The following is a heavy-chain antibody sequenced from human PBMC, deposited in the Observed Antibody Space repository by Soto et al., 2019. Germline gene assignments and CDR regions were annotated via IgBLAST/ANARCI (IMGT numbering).Heavy chain of an antibody. J-gene: IGHJ6*02. CDR2: INPNTGGT. Sequence: QEQLVQSGAEVKKPGASVKVSCKASGYTFSGYYIHWLRQAPGQELEWMGWINPNTGGTNYAQKFQGRVTVTRDTPTSTAYMELSRLTSDDTAVHYCARSLTEGYCTITGCYTRPLYGMDVWGQGTTVTVSS. CDR3: ARSLTEGYCTITGCYTRPLYGMDV. CDR1: GYTFSGYY. D-gene: IGHD2-2*02. V-gene: IGHV1-2*02.